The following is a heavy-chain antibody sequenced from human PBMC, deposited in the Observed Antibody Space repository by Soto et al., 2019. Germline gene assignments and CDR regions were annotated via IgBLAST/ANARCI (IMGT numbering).Heavy chain of an antibody. CDR2: TYYRSKWYN. D-gene: IGHD3-10*01. Sequence: SQTLSLTCVISGDSVSVDSAAWNLIRQSPSRGLEWLGRTYYRSKWYNDYAVSVKSRITINPDTSKNQFSLHLHSVTPEDTAVYYCAGVTWFRGMDVWGQGTPVTVSS. CDR3: AGVTWFRGMDV. CDR1: GDSVSVDSAA. J-gene: IGHJ6*02. V-gene: IGHV6-1*01.